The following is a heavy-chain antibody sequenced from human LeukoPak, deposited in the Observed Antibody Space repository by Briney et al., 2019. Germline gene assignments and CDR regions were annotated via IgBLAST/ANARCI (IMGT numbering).Heavy chain of an antibody. J-gene: IGHJ6*03. CDR3: ARDAQWLVPEGYYYYMDV. CDR2: ISSSSSHI. Sequence: PGASLRLSCAGSCFAFSRCSMNWFRQAPGNGLGRVSSISSSSSHIFDADPVRDRFTISKDNAQNSLYLRINSLRAGDTAVYYCARDAQWLVPEGYYYYMDVWGKGITVTVAS. CDR1: CFAFSRCS. V-gene: IGHV3-21*06. D-gene: IGHD6-19*01.